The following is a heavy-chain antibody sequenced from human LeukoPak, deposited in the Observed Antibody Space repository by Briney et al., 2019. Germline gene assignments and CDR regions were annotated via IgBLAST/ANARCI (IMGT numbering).Heavy chain of an antibody. CDR3: ARANPGIAVAGTGALNY. CDR1: GYTFTSYG. CDR2: INPNSGGT. V-gene: IGHV1-2*02. D-gene: IGHD6-19*01. J-gene: IGHJ4*02. Sequence: ASVKVSCKASGYTFTSYGISWVRQAPGQGLEWMGWINPNSGGTNYAQKFQGRVTMTRDTSISTAYMELSRLRSDDTAVYYCARANPGIAVAGTGALNYWGQGTLVTVSS.